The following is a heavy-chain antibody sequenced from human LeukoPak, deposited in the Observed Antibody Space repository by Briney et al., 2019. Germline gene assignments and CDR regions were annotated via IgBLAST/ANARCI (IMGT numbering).Heavy chain of an antibody. CDR2: ISDYNGNT. CDR3: ARDSGAGTDY. D-gene: IGHD6-19*01. Sequence: ASLKVSFKASGYTFTSYGISWVRQAHGQGREWMAWISDYNGNTNYIQKLQGRGTMTTDTSTSTAYMELRSRRSDDTAVYYWARDSGAGTDYWGQGTVVTVS. CDR1: GYTFTSYG. J-gene: IGHJ4*02. V-gene: IGHV1-18*01.